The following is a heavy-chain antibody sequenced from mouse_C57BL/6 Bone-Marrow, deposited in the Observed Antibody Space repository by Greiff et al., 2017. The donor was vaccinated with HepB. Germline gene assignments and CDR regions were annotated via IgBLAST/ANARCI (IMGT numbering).Heavy chain of an antibody. CDR1: GFTFSDYY. V-gene: IGHV5-12*01. J-gene: IGHJ3*01. Sequence: EVQLVESGGGLVQPGGSLKLSCAASGFTFSDYYMYWVRQTPEKRLEWVAYISNGGGSTYYPDTVKSRFTISRDNAKNTLYLQMSRLKSEDTAMYYCARHNYGSSPFAYWGQGTLVTVSA. CDR3: ARHNYGSSPFAY. CDR2: ISNGGGST. D-gene: IGHD1-1*01.